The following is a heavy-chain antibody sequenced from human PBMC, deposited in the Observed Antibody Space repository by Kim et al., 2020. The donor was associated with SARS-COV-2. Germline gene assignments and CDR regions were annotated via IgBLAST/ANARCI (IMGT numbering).Heavy chain of an antibody. CDR1: GFTFSNYW. CDR3: ARGTFQQGFDP. V-gene: IGHV3-74*01. CDR2: INSDGGDT. Sequence: GGSLRLSCEASGFTFSNYWMNWVRQGPGKGLVWVSRINSDGGDTHYADSVKGRFTISRDNAENTLHLQLNSLEVEDTAIYYCARGTFQQGFDPWGQGTLVTVSS. J-gene: IGHJ5*02.